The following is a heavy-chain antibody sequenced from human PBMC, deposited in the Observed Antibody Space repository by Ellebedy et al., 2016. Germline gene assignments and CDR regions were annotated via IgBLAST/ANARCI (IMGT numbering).Heavy chain of an antibody. D-gene: IGHD4/OR15-4a*01. J-gene: IGHJ4*02. CDR1: GFTFSSYA. CDR2: ISGSGGST. CDR3: ATLTMMLIHEDY. V-gene: IGHV3-23*01. Sequence: GESLKISXAASGFTFSSYAMSWVRQAPGKGLEWVSAISGSGGSTYYADSVKGRFTISRDNSKNTLYLQMNSLKTEDTAVYYCATLTMMLIHEDYWGQGTLVTVSS.